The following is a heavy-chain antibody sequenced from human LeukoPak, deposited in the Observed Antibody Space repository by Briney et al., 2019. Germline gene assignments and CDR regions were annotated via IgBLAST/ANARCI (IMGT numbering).Heavy chain of an antibody. CDR1: GGSTSSYY. J-gene: IGHJ4*02. Sequence: KPSETLSLTCIVSGGSTSSYYWSWIRQPPGKRLEWIGYICYSGSTNYNPSLKSRVSISVDTSKNQFSLKLSSVTAADTAVYYCARSGFSSGWTFDYWGQGTLVTVSS. CDR3: ARSGFSSGWTFDY. CDR2: ICYSGST. V-gene: IGHV4-59*01. D-gene: IGHD6-19*01.